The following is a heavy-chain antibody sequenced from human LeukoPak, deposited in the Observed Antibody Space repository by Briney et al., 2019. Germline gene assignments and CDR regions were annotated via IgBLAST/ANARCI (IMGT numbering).Heavy chain of an antibody. J-gene: IGHJ4*02. D-gene: IGHD6-13*01. CDR3: ARSFTAAGNYFDY. V-gene: IGHV3-30*04. Sequence: GGSLRLSCAASGFTFSTYAMHWVRQAPGKGLEWVAVISYDGSSKYYADSVKGRFTISRDNSKNTLYLQMNSLRAEDTAVYYCARSFTAAGNYFDYWGQGTLVTVSS. CDR2: ISYDGSSK. CDR1: GFTFSTYA.